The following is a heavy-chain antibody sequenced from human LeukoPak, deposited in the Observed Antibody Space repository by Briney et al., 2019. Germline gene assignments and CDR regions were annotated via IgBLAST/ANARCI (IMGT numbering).Heavy chain of an antibody. V-gene: IGHV3-48*01. D-gene: IGHD1-26*01. CDR3: ARVDPGWGLKWVLIDY. J-gene: IGHJ4*02. CDR2: ISSSSSTI. Sequence: GGSLCLSCAGSGFAFSCFSMNWVRQAPGKGLEGVLYISSSSSTIYYADSVKGRFTISRDNAKNSLYLQMTSLRAEDTAVYYCARVDPGWGLKWVLIDYWGQGTLVTVSS. CDR1: GFAFSCFS.